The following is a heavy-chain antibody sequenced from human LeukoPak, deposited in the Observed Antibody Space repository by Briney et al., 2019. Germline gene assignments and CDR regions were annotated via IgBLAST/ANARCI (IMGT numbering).Heavy chain of an antibody. Sequence: GGSLRLSCAASGFTFSSYAMTWVRQAPGKGLEWDSAISGSGTSTYYADSVKGRFTISRDNTKNSLFLQLNSLRTEDTAVYYCVRDRGWYHFDLWGQGTLVTVSS. V-gene: IGHV3-23*01. J-gene: IGHJ4*02. CDR1: GFTFSSYA. CDR3: VRDRGWYHFDL. CDR2: ISGSGTST. D-gene: IGHD3-10*01.